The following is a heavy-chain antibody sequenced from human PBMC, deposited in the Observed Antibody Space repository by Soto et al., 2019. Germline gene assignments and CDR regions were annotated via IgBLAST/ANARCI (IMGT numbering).Heavy chain of an antibody. CDR1: GFTFSSSW. J-gene: IGHJ4*02. CDR2: INGDGSEE. Sequence: EVQLVESGGVLVQPGGSLRVSCAASGFTFSSSWMNWVRQVPGKGLEWVANINGDGSEEYYVDSVRGRFTISRDNVKNSLFLQMHSLRAEDTAVYYCAAGFPPDYWGQGTLVSVSS. CDR3: AAGFPPDY. V-gene: IGHV3-7*01. D-gene: IGHD3-10*01.